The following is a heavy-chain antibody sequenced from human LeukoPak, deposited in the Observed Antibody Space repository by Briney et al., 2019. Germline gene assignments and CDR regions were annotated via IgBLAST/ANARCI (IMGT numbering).Heavy chain of an antibody. J-gene: IGHJ4*02. Sequence: PGASVKVSCKASGYTFTSYYMHWVRQAPGQGLEWMGIINPSGGSTSYAQKFQGRVTMTRDTSTSTVYMELSSLRSEDTAVYYCARDWGSGELTYYFDYWGQGTLVTVSS. D-gene: IGHD3-10*01. CDR3: ARDWGSGELTYYFDY. CDR1: GYTFTSYY. CDR2: INPSGGST. V-gene: IGHV1-46*01.